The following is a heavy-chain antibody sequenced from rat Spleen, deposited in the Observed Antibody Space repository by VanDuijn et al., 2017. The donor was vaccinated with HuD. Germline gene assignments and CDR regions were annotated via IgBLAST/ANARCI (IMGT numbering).Heavy chain of an antibody. CDR2: ITNTGGST. D-gene: IGHD1-11*01. CDR1: GFTFNNYW. V-gene: IGHV5-31*01. J-gene: IGHJ2*01. Sequence: EVQLVESGGGLVQPGRSLKLSCVASGFTFNNYWMTWIRQAPGKGLEWVASITNTGGSTYYRDSVKGRFTISRDNAKSTLYLQMDSLRSEDTATYYCARRGGGGYSEDYFDYWGQGVMVTVSS. CDR3: ARRGGGGYSEDYFDY.